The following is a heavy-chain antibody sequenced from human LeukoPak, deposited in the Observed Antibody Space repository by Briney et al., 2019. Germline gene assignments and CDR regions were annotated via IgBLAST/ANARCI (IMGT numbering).Heavy chain of an antibody. CDR2: ISAYNGNT. CDR1: GYTFTSYG. Sequence: ASVKVSCKASGYTFTSYGISWVRQAPGQGLEWMGWISAYNGNTNYAQKLQGRVTMTTDTSTSTAYMELRSLRSDDTAVYYCARDQSGSYSGTDNWFDPWGQGTLVTVSS. D-gene: IGHD1-26*01. V-gene: IGHV1-18*01. J-gene: IGHJ5*02. CDR3: ARDQSGSYSGTDNWFDP.